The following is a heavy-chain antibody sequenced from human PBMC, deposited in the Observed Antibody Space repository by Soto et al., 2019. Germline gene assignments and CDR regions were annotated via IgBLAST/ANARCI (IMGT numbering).Heavy chain of an antibody. CDR2: ISPFNGHT. V-gene: IGHV1-18*01. Sequence: ASVKVSCKPSGYTFTNYVIDWVRQAPGQGLEWMGWISPFNGHTKYAQKFQGRVTLTTDTSTSTAYMELTSLRFDDTAVYYCARDAGGGSYLAYWGQGTLVPVSS. J-gene: IGHJ4*02. CDR3: ARDAGGGSYLAY. D-gene: IGHD1-26*01. CDR1: GYTFTNYV.